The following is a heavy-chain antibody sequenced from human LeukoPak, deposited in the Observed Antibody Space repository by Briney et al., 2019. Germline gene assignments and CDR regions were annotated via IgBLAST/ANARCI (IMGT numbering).Heavy chain of an antibody. V-gene: IGHV3-30*14. CDR2: ISYDGSNK. CDR1: GFTFSSYA. J-gene: IGHJ6*02. D-gene: IGHD3-10*01. Sequence: GGSLRLSCAASGFTFSSYAMHWVRQAPGKGLEWVAIISYDGSNKYYADSVKGRFTISRDNSKNTLYLQMNRLRAEDTAVYYCEKDRGEDGSGTPDYYNYYGMDVWGQGTTVTVSS. CDR3: EKDRGEDGSGTPDYYNYYGMDV.